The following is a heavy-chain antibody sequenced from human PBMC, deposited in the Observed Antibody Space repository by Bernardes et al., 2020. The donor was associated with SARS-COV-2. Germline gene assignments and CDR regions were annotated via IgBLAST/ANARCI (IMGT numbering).Heavy chain of an antibody. D-gene: IGHD6-19*01. V-gene: IGHV4-34*01. Sequence: SETLSLTCAVYGGSFSGYSWTWIRQPPGKGLEWIGEIDHSGSTTYNPSLKSRVTISLDTSKNQFSLRLTSVTAADTAVYYCARDLSWLGSAFDIWGQGTMVTVSS. CDR3: ARDLSWLGSAFDI. CDR2: IDHSGST. CDR1: GGSFSGYS. J-gene: IGHJ3*02.